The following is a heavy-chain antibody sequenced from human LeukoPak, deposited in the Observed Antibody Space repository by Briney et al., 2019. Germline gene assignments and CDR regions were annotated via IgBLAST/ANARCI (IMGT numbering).Heavy chain of an antibody. V-gene: IGHV1-24*01. CDR3: ARARIAVAGRGFSY. CDR1: GYTLTELS. J-gene: IGHJ4*02. Sequence: ASVKVSCKVSGYTLTELSMDWVRQAPGKGLEWMGGFDPEDGETIYAQKFQGRVTMTEDTSTDTAYMELSSLRSEDTAVYYCARARIAVAGRGFSYWGQGTLVTVSS. D-gene: IGHD6-19*01. CDR2: FDPEDGET.